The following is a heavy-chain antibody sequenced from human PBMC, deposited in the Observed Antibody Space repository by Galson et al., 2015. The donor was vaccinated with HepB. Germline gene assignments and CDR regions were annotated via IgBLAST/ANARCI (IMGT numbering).Heavy chain of an antibody. CDR3: AKEASYYYASGVDY. CDR1: GFTFSSSA. D-gene: IGHD3-10*01. V-gene: IGHV3-23*01. CDR2: ISGDGGLT. Sequence: SLRLSCAASGFTFSSSAMSWVRQAPGKGLEWVSTISGDGGLTYYADSVKGRFTISRDNSKNTLYLQMNSLRAEDTAVYSCAKEASYYYASGVDYWGQGTLVTVSS. J-gene: IGHJ4*02.